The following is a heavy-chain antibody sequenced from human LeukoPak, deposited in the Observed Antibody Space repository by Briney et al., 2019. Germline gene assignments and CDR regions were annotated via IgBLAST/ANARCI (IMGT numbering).Heavy chain of an antibody. CDR1: GYTFTGYY. CDR2: INPNSGGT. V-gene: IGHV1-2*02. D-gene: IGHD5-12*01. Sequence: ASVKVSCKASGYTFTGYYMHWVRQAPGQGLEWMGWINPNSGGTNYAQKFQGGVTMTRDTSISTAYMELSRLRSDDTAVYYCARDGAYSGYDLLDYWGQGTLVTVSS. J-gene: IGHJ4*02. CDR3: ARDGAYSGYDLLDY.